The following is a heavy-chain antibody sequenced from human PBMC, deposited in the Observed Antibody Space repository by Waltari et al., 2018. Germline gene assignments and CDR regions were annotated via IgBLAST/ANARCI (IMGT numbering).Heavy chain of an antibody. J-gene: IGHJ4*02. CDR2: IIPILGIA. V-gene: IGHV1-69*02. Sequence: QVQLVQSGAEVKKPGSSVKVSCKASGGPFSSYTISWVRQAPGQGLEWMGRIIPILGIANYEQKFQGRVTITADKSTSTAYMELSSLRSEDTAVYYCARVLPEYYFDYWGQGTLVTVSS. CDR1: GGPFSSYT. CDR3: ARVLPEYYFDY. D-gene: IGHD3-16*01.